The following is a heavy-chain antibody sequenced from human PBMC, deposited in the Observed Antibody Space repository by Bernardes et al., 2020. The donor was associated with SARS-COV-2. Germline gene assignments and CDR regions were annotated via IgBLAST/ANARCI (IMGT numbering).Heavy chain of an antibody. Sequence: ASVKVSCKASGYSFTTYVITWVRQAPGQGLEWMGWISPFTGVTKYAEDFQGRVTMTIDTSTTTAYMDLGSLKSDDTATYYCARGEVPPTIDDYFVHWGQGTLITVSS. D-gene: IGHD1-26*01. CDR1: GYSFTTYV. V-gene: IGHV1-18*01. J-gene: IGHJ4*02. CDR3: ARGEVPPTIDDYFVH. CDR2: ISPFTGVT.